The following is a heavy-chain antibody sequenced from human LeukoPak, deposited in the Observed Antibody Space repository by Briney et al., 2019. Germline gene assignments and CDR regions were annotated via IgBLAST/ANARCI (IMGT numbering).Heavy chain of an antibody. CDR2: ISSYSHYL. D-gene: IGHD2-21*02. CDR1: GFTFSFYT. J-gene: IGHJ5*02. V-gene: IGHV3-21*06. Sequence: GGSLRLSCVASGFTFSFYTMNWVRQAPGQGLEWVSSISSYSHYLYYADSVKGRFTISRDNAKNSVYLEMNSLRAEDTAVYFCARDLRPDVPTAPTPDSWGQGTLVTASS. CDR3: ARDLRPDVPTAPTPDS.